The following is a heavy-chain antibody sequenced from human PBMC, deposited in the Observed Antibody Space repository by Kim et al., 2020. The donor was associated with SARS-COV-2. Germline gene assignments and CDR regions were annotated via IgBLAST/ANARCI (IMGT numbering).Heavy chain of an antibody. CDR3: ARRTYYYYYGMDV. J-gene: IGHJ6*02. Sequence: HPTLKSRVTISVDTSKNQFSLKLSSVTAADTAVYYCARRTYYYYYGMDVWGQGTTVTVSS. V-gene: IGHV4-34*01. D-gene: IGHD1-1*01.